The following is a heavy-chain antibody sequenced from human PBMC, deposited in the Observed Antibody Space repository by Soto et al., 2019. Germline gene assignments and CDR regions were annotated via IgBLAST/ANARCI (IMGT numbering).Heavy chain of an antibody. CDR1: GASISSSNW. J-gene: IGHJ4*02. CDR2: IYPSGST. D-gene: IGHD3-22*01. V-gene: IGHV4-4*02. CDR3: ARGNSGYYYLDS. Sequence: SETLSLTCDVSGASISSSNWWSWVRQSPGKGLQWIGEIYPSGSTNYSPSLETRLTMSVDKSNNQFSLMLGSVTAEDTAIYYCARGNSGYYYLDSWGPGTLVTVSS.